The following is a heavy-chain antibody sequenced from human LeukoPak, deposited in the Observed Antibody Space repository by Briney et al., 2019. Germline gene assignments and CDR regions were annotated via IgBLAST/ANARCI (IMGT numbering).Heavy chain of an antibody. CDR3: ARDDLEAVAGTPNYFDY. Sequence: SVKVSCKASGGNFNNYAVNWVRQAPGQGLEWMGRIIPILGIANYAQKFQGRVTITADKSTSTAYMELSSLRSEDTAVYYCARDDLEAVAGTPNYFDYWGQGTLVTVSS. J-gene: IGHJ4*02. CDR1: GGNFNNYA. V-gene: IGHV1-69*04. CDR2: IIPILGIA. D-gene: IGHD6-19*01.